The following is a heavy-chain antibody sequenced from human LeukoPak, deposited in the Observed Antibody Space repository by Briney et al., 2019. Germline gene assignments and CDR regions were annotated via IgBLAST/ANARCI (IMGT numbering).Heavy chain of an antibody. V-gene: IGHV3-74*01. CDR1: GFSFSRHW. Sequence: GGSLRLCCAASGFSFSRHWMHWVRQAPGKGLVWVSRSNTDGSNTRYADSVKGRFTISRDNAKNTLYLQMNSLRAEDTAAYYCVRDSGYYYFDYWGRGTLVTVSS. D-gene: IGHD3-22*01. CDR3: VRDSGYYYFDY. CDR2: SNTDGSNT. J-gene: IGHJ4*02.